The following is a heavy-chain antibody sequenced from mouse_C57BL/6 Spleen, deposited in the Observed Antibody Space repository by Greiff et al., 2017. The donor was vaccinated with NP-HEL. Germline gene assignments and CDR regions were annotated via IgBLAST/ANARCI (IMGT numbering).Heavy chain of an antibody. Sequence: QVQLQQSGAELVKPGASVKISCKASGYAFSSYWMNWVKQRPGKGLEWIGQIYPGDGDTNYNGKFKGKATLTADKSSSTAYMQLSSLTSEDSAVDFCGRNDYYSSWFAYWGQGTLVTVSA. V-gene: IGHV1-80*01. J-gene: IGHJ3*01. D-gene: IGHD2-3*01. CDR3: GRNDYYSSWFAY. CDR2: IYPGDGDT. CDR1: GYAFSSYW.